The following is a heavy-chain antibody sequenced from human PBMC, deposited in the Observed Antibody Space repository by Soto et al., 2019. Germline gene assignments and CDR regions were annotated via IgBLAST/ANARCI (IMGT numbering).Heavy chain of an antibody. V-gene: IGHV3-30-3*01. J-gene: IGHJ3*02. CDR1: GFTFSSYA. CDR3: ARVDHTAMVIGAFDI. D-gene: IGHD5-18*01. CDR2: ISYDGSNK. Sequence: GESLKISCAASGFTFSSYAMHWVRQAPGKGLEWVAVISYDGSNKYYADSVKGRFTISRDNSKNTLYLQMNSLRAEDTAVYYCARVDHTAMVIGAFDIWGQGTMVTVSS.